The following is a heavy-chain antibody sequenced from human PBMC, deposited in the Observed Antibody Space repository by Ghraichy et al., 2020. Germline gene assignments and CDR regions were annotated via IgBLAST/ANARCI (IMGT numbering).Heavy chain of an antibody. CDR3: ARAITYYDFWSGSPHPTYGMDV. J-gene: IGHJ6*04. D-gene: IGHD3-3*01. V-gene: IGHV4-59*01. CDR1: GGSISSYY. Sequence: ETLSLTCTVSGGSISSYYWSWIRQPPGKGLEWIGYIYYSGSTNYNPSLKSRVTISVDTSKNQFSLKLSSVTAADTAVYYCARAITYYDFWSGSPHPTYGMDVWGKGTTVTVSS. CDR2: IYYSGST.